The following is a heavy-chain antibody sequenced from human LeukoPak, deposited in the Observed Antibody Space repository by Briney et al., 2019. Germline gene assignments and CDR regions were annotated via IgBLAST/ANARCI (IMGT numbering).Heavy chain of an antibody. CDR2: IRSKAYGGTT. CDR3: TRFNGYFPNDAFDI. D-gene: IGHD3-22*01. J-gene: IGHJ3*02. CDR1: GFTFGDYA. V-gene: IGHV3-49*04. Sequence: PGGSLRLSCTASGFTFGDYAMSWVRQAPGKGLEWVGFIRSKAYGGTTEYAASVKGRFTISRDDSKSIAYLQMNSLKTEDTAVYYCTRFNGYFPNDAFDIWGQGTMVTVSS.